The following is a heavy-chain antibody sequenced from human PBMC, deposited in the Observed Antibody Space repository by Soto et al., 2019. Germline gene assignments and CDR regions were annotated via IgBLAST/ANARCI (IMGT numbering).Heavy chain of an antibody. J-gene: IGHJ3*02. V-gene: IGHV4-59*01. CDR1: GGSISSYY. CDR3: AREALRRRLWFGEVIGDAFDI. CDR2: IYYSGST. D-gene: IGHD3-10*01. Sequence: KPSETLSLTCTVSGGSISSYYWSWIRQPPGKGLEWIGYIYYSGSTNYNPSLKSRVTISVDTSKNQFSLKLSSVTAADTAVYYCAREALRRRLWFGEVIGDAFDIWGQGTMVTVS.